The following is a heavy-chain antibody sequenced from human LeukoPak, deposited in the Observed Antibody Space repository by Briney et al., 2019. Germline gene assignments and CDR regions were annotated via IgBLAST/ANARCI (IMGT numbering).Heavy chain of an antibody. J-gene: IGHJ4*02. D-gene: IGHD6-19*01. CDR1: GFTFRSYE. Sequence: GGSLRLSCAASGFTFRSYEMNWVRQAPGKGLEWVSYITSSGNTIYYADSVKGRFTISRDNAKNSLYLQMNSLRAEDTAVYYCAKDRGEQWLVTSFDYWGQGTLVTVSS. CDR2: ITSSGNTI. V-gene: IGHV3-48*03. CDR3: AKDRGEQWLVTSFDY.